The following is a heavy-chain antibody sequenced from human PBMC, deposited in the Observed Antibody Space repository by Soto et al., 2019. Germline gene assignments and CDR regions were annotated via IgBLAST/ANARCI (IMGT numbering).Heavy chain of an antibody. CDR1: GFIFSIFP. J-gene: IGHJ4*02. CDR3: ARSYCGDNCALDY. V-gene: IGHV3-30-3*01. D-gene: IGHD2-21*02. CDR2: VSKDGSDK. Sequence: GESLKISCAASGFIFSIFPMHWVRQAPGKGLEWVAVVSKDGSDKHYADSVKGRFTISRDNSENTLHLQMNSLRPEDTGVYYCARSYCGDNCALDYWGQGTPVTVSS.